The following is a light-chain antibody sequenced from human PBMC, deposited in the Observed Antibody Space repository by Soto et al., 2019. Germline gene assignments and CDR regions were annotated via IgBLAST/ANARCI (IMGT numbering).Light chain of an antibody. J-gene: IGKJ1*01. CDR3: QQYYSFPRT. CDR1: QGISSY. Sequence: VICMTQSPSLLSASTGDRVTISCRTSQGISSYLAWYQQKPGKAPELLIYPASTLQSGVPSRFSGSGSGSDFTLTITCLQSEDFATYYCQQYYSFPRTFGQGAWV. CDR2: PAS. V-gene: IGKV1D-8*01.